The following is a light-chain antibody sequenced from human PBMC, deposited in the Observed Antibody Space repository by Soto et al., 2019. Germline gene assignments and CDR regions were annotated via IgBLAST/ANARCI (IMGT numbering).Light chain of an antibody. J-gene: IGKJ1*01. CDR2: RAS. V-gene: IGKV3-20*01. CDR3: HQYGASTWA. Sequence: NVLTQSPGTLSLSPGDRATLSCRACQTLSGNYLAWYQHKPGQAPRILIYRASTRATGVSDRFSGSGSGTDFTLTITSLAPEAVATYYCHQYGASTWASGQGTQVEIK. CDR1: QTLSGNY.